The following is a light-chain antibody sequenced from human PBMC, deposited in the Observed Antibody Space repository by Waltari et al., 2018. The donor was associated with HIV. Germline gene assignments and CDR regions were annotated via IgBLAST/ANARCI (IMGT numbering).Light chain of an antibody. CDR3: SSSADGYSLV. V-gene: IGLV2-14*01. CDR2: GVS. Sequence: HSALPQPASLSGSPGPSVTISCTGTPSALGDFVSWYQQHAGTRPQLIIYGVSRRPLEVSHRFSGSKSGDTASLTISGLQPEDEGDYYCSSSADGYSLVFGSGTTLTVL. J-gene: IGLJ3*02. CDR1: PSALGDF.